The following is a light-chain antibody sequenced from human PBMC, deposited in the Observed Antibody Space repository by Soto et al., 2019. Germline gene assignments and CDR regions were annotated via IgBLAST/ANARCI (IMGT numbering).Light chain of an antibody. CDR1: SSDVGGYNY. CDR3: SSYTSSSTLV. Sequence: QSALTQPASVSGSPGQSITISYTGTSSDVGGYNYVSWYQQHPGKAPKLMIYDVSNRPSGVSNRFSGSKSGNTASLTISGLQAEDEPDYYCSSYTSSSTLVFGGGTKLTVL. V-gene: IGLV2-14*01. CDR2: DVS. J-gene: IGLJ2*01.